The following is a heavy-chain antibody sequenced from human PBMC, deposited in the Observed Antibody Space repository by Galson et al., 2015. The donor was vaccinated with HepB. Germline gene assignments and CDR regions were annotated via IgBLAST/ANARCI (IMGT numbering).Heavy chain of an antibody. D-gene: IGHD3-22*01. J-gene: IGHJ4*02. CDR1: GYTFTSYG. CDR3: ARERLPQYYYDSSGYVDY. Sequence: SVKVSCKAPGYTFTSYGISWVRQAPGQGLEWMGWTSAYNGNTNYAQKLQGRVTMTTDTSTRTAYMELRSLRSDDTAVYYCARERLPQYYYDSSGYVDYWGQGTLVTVSS. V-gene: IGHV1-18*04. CDR2: TSAYNGNT.